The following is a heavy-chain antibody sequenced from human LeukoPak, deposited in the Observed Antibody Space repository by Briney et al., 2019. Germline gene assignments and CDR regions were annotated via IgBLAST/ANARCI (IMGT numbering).Heavy chain of an antibody. J-gene: IGHJ4*02. V-gene: IGHV3-48*03. CDR2: ISSSGSTI. CDR3: ARGPSSSGYC. CDR1: GFTFSSYE. Sequence: PGGSLRLSCAASGFTFSSYEMNRVRQAPGKGLEWVSYISSSGSTIYYADSVKGRFTISRDNAKNSLYLQMHSLRAEDTAVYYCARGPSSSGYCWGQGTLVTVSS. D-gene: IGHD3-22*01.